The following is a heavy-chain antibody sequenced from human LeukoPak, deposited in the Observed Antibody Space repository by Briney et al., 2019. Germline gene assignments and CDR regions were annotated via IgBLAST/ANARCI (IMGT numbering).Heavy chain of an antibody. CDR2: IRYDGSNK. V-gene: IGHV3-30*02. CDR3: ARGSRVATNRGSPDLDY. D-gene: IGHD5-12*01. CDR1: GFTFSSYG. Sequence: PGGSLRLSCAASGFTFSSYGMHWVRQAPGKGLEWVAFIRYDGSNKYYADSVKGRFTISRDNSKNTLYLQMNSLRAEDTAVYYCARGSRVATNRGSPDLDYWGQGTLVTVSS. J-gene: IGHJ4*02.